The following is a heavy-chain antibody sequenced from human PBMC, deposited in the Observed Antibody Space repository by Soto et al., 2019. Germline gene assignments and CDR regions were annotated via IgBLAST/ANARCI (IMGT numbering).Heavy chain of an antibody. CDR3: ARSSLRLLFDY. V-gene: IGHV3-30-3*01. CDR1: GFTFSSYA. CDR2: ISYDGSNK. D-gene: IGHD2-21*01. J-gene: IGHJ4*02. Sequence: QVQLVESGGGVVQPGRSLRLSCAASGFTFSSYAMHWVRQAPGKGLEWVAVISYDGSNKYYADSVKGRFTISRDNSKNTLYLQMNSLRAEDTAVYYCARSSLRLLFDYWGQGPLVTVSS.